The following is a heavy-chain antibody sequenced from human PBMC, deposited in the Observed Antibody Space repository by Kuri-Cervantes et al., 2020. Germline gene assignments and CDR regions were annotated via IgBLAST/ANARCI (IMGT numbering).Heavy chain of an antibody. Sequence: ASVKVSCKASGYTFTGYYMHWVRQAPGQGLEWMGWINPNSGGTNYAQKFQGRVTMTRDTSISTAYTELSRLRSDDTAVYYCARAPYCGGDCYNYFDYWGQGTLVTVSS. V-gene: IGHV1-2*02. CDR3: ARAPYCGGDCYNYFDY. CDR2: INPNSGGT. J-gene: IGHJ4*02. D-gene: IGHD2-21*02. CDR1: GYTFTGYY.